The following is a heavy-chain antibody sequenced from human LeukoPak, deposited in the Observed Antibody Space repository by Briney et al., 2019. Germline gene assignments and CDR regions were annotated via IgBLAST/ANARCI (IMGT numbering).Heavy chain of an antibody. CDR3: AREREGPYGYLDY. CDR1: GYSISSGYF. D-gene: IGHD4-17*01. V-gene: IGHV4-38-2*02. CDR2: IYTSGST. J-gene: IGHJ4*02. Sequence: KPSETLSLTCTVSGYSISSGYFWGWIRQPPGKGLEWIGRIYTSGSTDYNPSLKSRVTISVDTSKNQFSLKLSSVTAAETAVYYCAREREGPYGYLDYWGQGTLVTVSS.